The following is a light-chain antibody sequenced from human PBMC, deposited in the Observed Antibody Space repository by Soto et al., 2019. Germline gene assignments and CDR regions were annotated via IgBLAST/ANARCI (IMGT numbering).Light chain of an antibody. Sequence: QSALTQPPSASGSPGQSVTISCTGTSSDIDDYKYVSWYQHHPGKAPKLIIYEVTKRPSGVPDRFSGSKSGNMASLTVSGLQAEDEAEYCCSSFVGNNNLVMFGGGTKLTVL. CDR2: EVT. V-gene: IGLV2-8*01. CDR1: SSDIDDYKY. J-gene: IGLJ3*02. CDR3: SSFVGNNNLVM.